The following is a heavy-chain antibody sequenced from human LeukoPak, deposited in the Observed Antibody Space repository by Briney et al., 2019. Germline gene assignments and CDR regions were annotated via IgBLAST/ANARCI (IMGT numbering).Heavy chain of an antibody. Sequence: PGGSLRLSCAASGFTFSSYGMHWVRQAPGKGLEWVAVISYDGSNKYYADSVKGRFTISRDNSKNTLYLQMNSLRAEDTAVYYCAKAFHYDILTENYWGQGTLVTVSS. J-gene: IGHJ4*02. D-gene: IGHD3-9*01. CDR2: ISYDGSNK. V-gene: IGHV3-30*18. CDR3: AKAFHYDILTENY. CDR1: GFTFSSYG.